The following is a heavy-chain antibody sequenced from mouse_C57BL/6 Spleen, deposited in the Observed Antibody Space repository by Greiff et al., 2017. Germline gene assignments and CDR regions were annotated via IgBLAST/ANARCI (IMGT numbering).Heavy chain of an antibody. V-gene: IGHV1-50*01. Sequence: QVQLQQPGAELVKPGASVKLSCKASGYTFTSYWMQWVKQRPGQGLEWIGEIDPSDSYTNYNQKFKGKATLTVDTSSSTAYMQLSSLTSEDSAVYYCARGGITTVVFDYWGQGTTHTVSS. CDR1: GYTFTSYW. CDR3: ARGGITTVVFDY. J-gene: IGHJ2*01. D-gene: IGHD1-1*01. CDR2: IDPSDSYT.